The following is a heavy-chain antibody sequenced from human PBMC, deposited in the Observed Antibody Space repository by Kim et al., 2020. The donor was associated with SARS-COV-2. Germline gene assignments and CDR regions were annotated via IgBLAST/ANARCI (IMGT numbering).Heavy chain of an antibody. D-gene: IGHD2-2*01. CDR1: GFTFSNYG. Sequence: GGSLRLSCAASGFTFSNYGMHWVRQAPGKGLEWVTVISYDGINQYYADSVKGRFTISRDNSENTLYLQMNSLRVEDTAVYYCAKSLEYQLLDYWYFHLWGRGTLVTVSS. CDR2: ISYDGINQ. CDR3: AKSLEYQLLDYWYFHL. J-gene: IGHJ2*01. V-gene: IGHV3-30*18.